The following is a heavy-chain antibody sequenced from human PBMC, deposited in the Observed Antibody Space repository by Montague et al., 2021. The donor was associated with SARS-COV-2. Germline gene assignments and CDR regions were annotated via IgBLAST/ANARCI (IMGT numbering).Heavy chain of an antibody. CDR2: IWNDGSKK. J-gene: IGHJ4*02. Sequence: SLRLSCAASGFAYRKYGVHWVRQAPGKGQEWVASIWNDGSKKYHADSVKGRFTISRDNSNNMLYLQMDSLRAEDAAVYYCVGDPGDPDTFDYWGQGTQVTVSS. V-gene: IGHV3-33*01. CDR3: VGDPGDPDTFDY. D-gene: IGHD7-27*01. CDR1: GFAYRKYG.